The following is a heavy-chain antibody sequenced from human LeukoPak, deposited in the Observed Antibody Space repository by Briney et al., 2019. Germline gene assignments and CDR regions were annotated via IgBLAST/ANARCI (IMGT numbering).Heavy chain of an antibody. J-gene: IGHJ3*02. CDR3: AIIGGGNAFDI. CDR2: ISGSGGST. V-gene: IGHV3-23*01. Sequence: GGSLRLSCAASGFTLDDYVVTWVRQAPGKGLEWVSAISGSGGSTYYADSVKGRFTISRDNSKNTLYLQMNSLRAEDTAVYYCAIIGGGNAFDIWGQGTMVTVSS. D-gene: IGHD3-10*01. CDR1: GFTLDDYV.